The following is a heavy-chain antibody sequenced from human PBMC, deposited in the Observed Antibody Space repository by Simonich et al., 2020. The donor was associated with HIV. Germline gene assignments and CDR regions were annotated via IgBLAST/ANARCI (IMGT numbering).Heavy chain of an antibody. CDR1: GGTFSSFA. J-gene: IGHJ4*02. Sequence: QVQLVQSGAEVKKPGSSVKVSCKASGGTFSSFAIRWVRQAPGLGLRWVGGIIPIFGTANYAQMFQGRVTITADESTSTAYMELSSLRSEDTGIYYCARKGGGRGVYYFDYWGQGTLVTVSS. D-gene: IGHD3-10*01. V-gene: IGHV1-69*13. CDR2: IIPIFGTA. CDR3: ARKGGGRGVYYFDY.